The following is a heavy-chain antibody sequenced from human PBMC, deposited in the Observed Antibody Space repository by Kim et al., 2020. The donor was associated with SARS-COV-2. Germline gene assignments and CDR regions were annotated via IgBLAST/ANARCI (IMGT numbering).Heavy chain of an antibody. CDR2: INPNSGGT. Sequence: ASVKVSCKASGYTFTGYYMHWVRQAPGQGLEWMGWINPNSGGTNYAQKFQGWVTMTRDTSISTAYMELSRLRSDDTAVYYCARGPVGYYGSGSYYKRGYWYFVLWGRGTLVTVSS. CDR1: GYTFTGYY. CDR3: ARGPVGYYGSGSYYKRGYWYFVL. D-gene: IGHD3-10*01. V-gene: IGHV1-2*04. J-gene: IGHJ2*01.